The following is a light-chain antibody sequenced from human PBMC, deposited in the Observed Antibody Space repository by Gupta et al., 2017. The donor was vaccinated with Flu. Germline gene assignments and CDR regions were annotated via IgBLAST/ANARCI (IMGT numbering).Light chain of an antibody. CDR3: QQYDNLPIT. V-gene: IGKV1-33*01. CDR1: QCISNY. CDR2: EAY. Sequence: IQLAQSPSSLSASVGDRVTITCQASQCISNYLNWYQQKPGKAPKLLIYEAYNLETGVPSRFSGSGSGTEFTFTISSLQPEDIATYYCQQYDNLPITFGQGTRLEMK. J-gene: IGKJ5*01.